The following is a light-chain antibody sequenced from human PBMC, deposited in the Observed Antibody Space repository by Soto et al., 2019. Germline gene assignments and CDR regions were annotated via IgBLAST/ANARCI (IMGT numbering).Light chain of an antibody. CDR1: QSVLYSSSNKNY. CDR2: WAS. CDR3: QQYSSTPRT. J-gene: IGKJ1*01. V-gene: IGKV4-1*01. Sequence: DIVMTQSPDSLAVSLGERATINCKSSQSVLYSSSNKNYLAWYQQKPGQPPKLLIYWASTRESGVPDRFSGSGSGTDFTLTISSLQAVDVAAYYCQQYSSTPRTFGQGTKVEIK.